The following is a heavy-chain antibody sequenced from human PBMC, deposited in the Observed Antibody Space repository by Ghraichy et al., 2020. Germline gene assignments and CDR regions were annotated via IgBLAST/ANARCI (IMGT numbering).Heavy chain of an antibody. CDR2: ISAYNGHT. D-gene: IGHD3-16*01. CDR1: DYTFTSYG. Sequence: ASVKVSCKASDYTFTSYGISWVRQAPGQGLEWMGWISAYNGHTNYGQKVQGIVTMTIDTSTSTAYMEVRRLRYDDTSVYYIARDYPRDQFLGELYYDYGMDVWGQGTTVTVSS. CDR3: ARDYPRDQFLGELYYDYGMDV. J-gene: IGHJ6*01. V-gene: IGHV1-18*01.